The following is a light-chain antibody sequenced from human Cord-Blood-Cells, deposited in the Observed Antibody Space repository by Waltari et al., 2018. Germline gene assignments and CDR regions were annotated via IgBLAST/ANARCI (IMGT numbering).Light chain of an antibody. J-gene: IGLJ2*01. CDR3: CSYAGSSTYVV. CDR2: EGS. CDR1: NSDVGSYNL. Sequence: QSALTQPASVSGSPGPSITISCTGTNSDVGSYNLVPWYQQHPGKAPKLMIYEGSKRPSGVSNRFSGSKSGNMASLTISGLQAEDEADYYCCSYAGSSTYVVFGGGTKLTVL. V-gene: IGLV2-23*01.